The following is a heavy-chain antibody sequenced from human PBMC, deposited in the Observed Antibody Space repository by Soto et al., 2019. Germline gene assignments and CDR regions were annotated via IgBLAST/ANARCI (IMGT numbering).Heavy chain of an antibody. D-gene: IGHD2-21*02. J-gene: IGHJ6*02. Sequence: QVQLQESGPGLVKPSQTLSLTCTVSGGSISSGGYYWSWIRQHPGKGLEWIGYIYYSGSTYYNPSLKSRVTISVDTSKNQLSLKLSSVTAADTAVYYCTRVCGGDCLHGMDVWGQGTTVTVSS. V-gene: IGHV4-31*03. CDR1: GGSISSGGYY. CDR3: TRVCGGDCLHGMDV. CDR2: IYYSGST.